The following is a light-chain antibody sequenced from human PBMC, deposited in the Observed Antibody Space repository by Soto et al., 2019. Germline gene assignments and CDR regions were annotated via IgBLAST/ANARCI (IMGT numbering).Light chain of an antibody. CDR1: QSVSSN. CDR3: HYEGT. J-gene: IGKJ1*01. Sequence: EIVMTQSPATLSVSPGERATLSCRASQSVSSNLAWYQQRPGQAPRLLIYGASTRATGIPVRFSGSGSGTEFTLTISSLQSKDFAVYYCHYEGTFGQGTKVEI. CDR2: GAS. V-gene: IGKV3-15*01.